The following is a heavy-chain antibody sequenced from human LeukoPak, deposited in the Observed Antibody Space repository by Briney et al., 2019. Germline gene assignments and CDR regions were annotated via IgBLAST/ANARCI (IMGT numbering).Heavy chain of an antibody. J-gene: IGHJ4*02. Sequence: SETMSLTCAVYGGSFSGYYWSWIRQPPGKGLEWTGEINHSGSTNYNPSLKSRVTISVDTSKSQFSLKLSSVTAADTAVYYCAREATMDYSYDYWGQGTLVTVSS. CDR3: AREATMDYSYDY. D-gene: IGHD4/OR15-4a*01. CDR2: INHSGST. CDR1: GGSFSGYY. V-gene: IGHV4-34*01.